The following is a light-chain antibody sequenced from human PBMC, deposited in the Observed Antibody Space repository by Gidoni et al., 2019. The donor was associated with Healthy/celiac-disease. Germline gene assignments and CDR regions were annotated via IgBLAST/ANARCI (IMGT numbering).Light chain of an antibody. CDR1: QSVSSS. CDR3: QQRSNWPPALT. Sequence: VLTQSPATLSLSPGERATLSCRARQSVSSSLAWYQQKPGQAPRLLIYDASNRATGIPARFSGSGSGTDFTLTISSLEPEDFAVYYCQQRSNWPPALTFGGGTKVEIK. V-gene: IGKV3-11*01. CDR2: DAS. J-gene: IGKJ4*01.